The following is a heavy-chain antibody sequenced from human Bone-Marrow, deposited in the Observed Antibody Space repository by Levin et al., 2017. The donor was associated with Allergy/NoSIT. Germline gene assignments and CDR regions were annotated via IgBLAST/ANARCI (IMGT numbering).Heavy chain of an antibody. Sequence: LSLTCAASGFNFNNYAVHWVRQAPGKGLEWVAGISYDGNYKNYADSVKGRFTISRDNSKNALFLQMNSLRSADTAVYFCARDEGLQYGRAFDIWGQGTMVTVSS. CDR3: ARDEGLQYGRAFDI. CDR2: ISYDGNYK. J-gene: IGHJ3*02. CDR1: GFNFNNYA. V-gene: IGHV3-30-3*01. D-gene: IGHD5-24*01.